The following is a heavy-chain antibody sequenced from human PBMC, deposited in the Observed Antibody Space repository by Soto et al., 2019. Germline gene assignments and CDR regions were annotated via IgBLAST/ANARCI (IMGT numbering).Heavy chain of an antibody. Sequence: VQLVQSGAEVRKPGASVKVSCKTSGYSFTYYPMHWVRQAPGQRLEWLGWIDVGNGYPEYSQKFQGRVTFSRDTSASTAYMELSSLRSEDTAVYYCARRDGNSGGFDYWGQGTLVTVSS. D-gene: IGHD1-1*01. V-gene: IGHV1-3*01. CDR1: GYSFTYYP. CDR2: IDVGNGYP. J-gene: IGHJ4*02. CDR3: ARRDGNSGGFDY.